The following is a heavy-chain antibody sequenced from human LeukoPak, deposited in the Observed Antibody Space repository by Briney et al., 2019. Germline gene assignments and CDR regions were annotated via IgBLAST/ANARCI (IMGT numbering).Heavy chain of an antibody. CDR2: IYTSGST. V-gene: IGHV4-61*09. CDR1: GDSLSTSNSY. Sequence: SETLSLTCTVSGDSLSTSNSYWSWVRQPAGKGLEWIGHIYTSGSTNYNPSLKSRVTMSIDTSKNQFSLKLSSVTAADTAVYYCAREFRGAPNYWGQGTLVTVSS. J-gene: IGHJ4*02. CDR3: AREFRGAPNY. D-gene: IGHD3-10*01.